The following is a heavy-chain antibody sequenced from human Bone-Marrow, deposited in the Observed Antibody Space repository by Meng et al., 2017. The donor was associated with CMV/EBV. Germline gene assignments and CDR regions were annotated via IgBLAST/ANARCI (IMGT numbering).Heavy chain of an antibody. CDR3: ARERGPILGTRYYFDY. V-gene: IGHV4-34*01. D-gene: IGHD2-2*02. CDR2: INHSGST. J-gene: IGHJ4*02. Sequence: SETLSLTCAVYGGSFSGYYWSWIRQPPGKGLEWIGEINHSGSTNYNPSLKSRVTISVDTSKNQFSLKLSSVTAADTAVYYCARERGPILGTRYYFDYRGQGTLVTVSS. CDR1: GGSFSGYY.